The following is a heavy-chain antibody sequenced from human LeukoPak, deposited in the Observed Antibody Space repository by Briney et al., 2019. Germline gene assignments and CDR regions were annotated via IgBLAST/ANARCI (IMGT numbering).Heavy chain of an antibody. CDR1: GFAITNYA. CDR2: INAYNGNT. Sequence: ASVKVSCKGSGFAITNYAITWVRQAPGQGLEWMGWINAYNGNTNYAQNLQGRVTLTTDTSTSTAYMELRSLRSDDTAVYYCPRAYYGSGTYLRMDVWGQGPTVTVSS. CDR3: PRAYYGSGTYLRMDV. D-gene: IGHD3-10*01. V-gene: IGHV1-18*01. J-gene: IGHJ6*02.